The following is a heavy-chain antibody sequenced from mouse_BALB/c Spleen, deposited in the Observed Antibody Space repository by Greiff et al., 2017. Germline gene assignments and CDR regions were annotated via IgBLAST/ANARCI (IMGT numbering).Heavy chain of an antibody. V-gene: IGHV1-14*01. Sequence: VQLQQSGPELVKPGASVKMSCTASGYTFTSYVMHWVKQKPGQGLEWIGYINPYNDGTKYNEKFKGQATLTSDKSSSTAYMELSSLTSEDSAVYYCARVRGNYGLYYAMDYWGQGTSVTVSA. D-gene: IGHD2-1*01. J-gene: IGHJ4*01. CDR1: GYTFTSYV. CDR2: INPYNDGT. CDR3: ARVRGNYGLYYAMDY.